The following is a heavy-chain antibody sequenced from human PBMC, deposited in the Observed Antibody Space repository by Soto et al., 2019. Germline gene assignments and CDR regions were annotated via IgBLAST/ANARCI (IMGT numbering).Heavy chain of an antibody. J-gene: IGHJ6*02. Sequence: EVQLLESGGGLVQPGGSLRLSCAASGFTFSYYSMSWVRQAPGKGLEWVSHISGSGDAIYYADSVKGRFTISRDNSKNTLYLQINALRAADTAVYYCAAPVPAATHYASYDMPVLRQGTTVTVSS. CDR3: AAPVPAATHYASYDMPV. CDR1: GFTFSYYS. D-gene: IGHD2-2*01. CDR2: ISGSGDAI. V-gene: IGHV3-23*01.